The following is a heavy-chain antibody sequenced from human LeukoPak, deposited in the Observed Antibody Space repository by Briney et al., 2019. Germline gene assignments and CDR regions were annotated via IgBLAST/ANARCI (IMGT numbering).Heavy chain of an antibody. Sequence: ASVKVSCKASGYTFTSYGISWVRQAPGQGLEWMGWISAYNGNTNYAQKLQGRVTMTTDTSTSTAYMELRSLRSEDTAVYYCARDRKSVAARRAIDYWGQGTLVTVSS. CDR2: ISAYNGNT. V-gene: IGHV1-18*01. CDR3: ARDRKSVAARRAIDY. CDR1: GYTFTSYG. J-gene: IGHJ4*02. D-gene: IGHD6-6*01.